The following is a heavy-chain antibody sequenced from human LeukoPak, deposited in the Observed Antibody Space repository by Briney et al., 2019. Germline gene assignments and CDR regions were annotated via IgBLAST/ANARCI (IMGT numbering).Heavy chain of an antibody. Sequence: KPSETLSLTWAVYGGSFSGYYWSWIRQPPGKGLEWIGEINHSGSTNYNPSLKSRVTISVDTSKNQFSLKLSSVTAADTAVYYCAADFWSGYFRDYWGQGTLVTVSS. CDR3: AADFWSGYFRDY. CDR2: INHSGST. V-gene: IGHV4-34*01. J-gene: IGHJ4*02. CDR1: GGSFSGYY. D-gene: IGHD3-3*01.